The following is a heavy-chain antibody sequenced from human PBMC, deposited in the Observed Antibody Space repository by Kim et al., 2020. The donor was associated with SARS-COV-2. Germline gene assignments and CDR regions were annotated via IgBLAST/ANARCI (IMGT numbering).Heavy chain of an antibody. CDR3: ARDLHTSSSWDYYGMDV. CDR2: INPNSGGT. V-gene: IGHV1-2*04. CDR1: GYTFTGYY. Sequence: ASVKVSCKASGYTFTGYYMHWVRQAPGQGLEWMGWINPNSGGTNYAQKFQGWVTMTRDTSISTAYMELSRLRSDDTAVYYCARDLHTSSSWDYYGMDVWGQGTTVTVSS. J-gene: IGHJ6*02. D-gene: IGHD6-6*01.